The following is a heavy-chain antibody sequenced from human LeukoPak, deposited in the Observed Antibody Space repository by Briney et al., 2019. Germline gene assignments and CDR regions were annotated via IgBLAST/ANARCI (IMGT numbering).Heavy chain of an antibody. J-gene: IGHJ4*02. D-gene: IGHD3-10*01. CDR2: IDNSDGT. V-gene: IGHV3-23*01. CDR3: AKSRGSGTYCFDY. Sequence: GGSLRLSCTASGFRFSTYAMSWVRQSPGKGLEWASTIDNSDGTYCPDSVKGRFTISRDNSKNTLYLQMNSLRAEDTATYYCAKSRGSGTYCFDYWGQGTLVTVSS. CDR1: GFRFSTYA.